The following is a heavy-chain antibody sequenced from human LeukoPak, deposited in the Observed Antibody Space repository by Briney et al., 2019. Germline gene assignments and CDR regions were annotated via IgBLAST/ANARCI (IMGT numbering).Heavy chain of an antibody. J-gene: IGHJ3*02. CDR2: IYYSGST. CDR1: GGSIGSHY. CDR3: ARPYCSSTSCYVVAFDI. D-gene: IGHD2-2*01. Sequence: PSETLSLTCTVSGGSIGSHYWSWIRQPPGKGLEWIGYIYYSGSTNYNPSLKSRVTISVDTSKNQFSLKLSSVTAADTAVYYCARPYCSSTSCYVVAFDIWGQGTMVTVSS. V-gene: IGHV4-59*11.